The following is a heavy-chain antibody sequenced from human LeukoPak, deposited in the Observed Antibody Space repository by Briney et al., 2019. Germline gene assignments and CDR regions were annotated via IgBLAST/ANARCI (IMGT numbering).Heavy chain of an antibody. Sequence: GGSLRLPCAVSGFTFSSYAMSWVRQAPGKGLEWVSAISGSGGSTYYADSVKGRFTISRDNSKNTLYLQMNSLRAEDTAVYYCAKAGVVATMDNWFDPWGQGTLVTVSS. CDR3: AKAGVVATMDNWFDP. CDR1: GFTFSSYA. J-gene: IGHJ5*02. CDR2: ISGSGGST. D-gene: IGHD5-12*01. V-gene: IGHV3-23*01.